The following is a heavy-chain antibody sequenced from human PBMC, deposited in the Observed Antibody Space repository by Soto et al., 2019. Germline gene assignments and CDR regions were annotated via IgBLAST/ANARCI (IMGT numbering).Heavy chain of an antibody. D-gene: IGHD6-19*01. CDR1: GFTFSSYA. V-gene: IGHV3-23*01. J-gene: IGHJ4*02. CDR3: AKDRSHYSSGWPYFDY. Sequence: GGSLRLSCAASGFTFSSYAMSWVRQAPGKGLEWVSAISGSGGSTYYADSVKGRFTISRDNSKNTLYLQMNSLRAEDTAVYYCAKDRSHYSSGWPYFDYWGQGTLVTAPQ. CDR2: ISGSGGST.